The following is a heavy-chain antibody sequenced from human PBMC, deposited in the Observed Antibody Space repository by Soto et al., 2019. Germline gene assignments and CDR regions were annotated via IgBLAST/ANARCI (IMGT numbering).Heavy chain of an antibody. J-gene: IGHJ1*01. V-gene: IGHV3-53*01. D-gene: IGHD3-22*01. Sequence: EVQLVESGGGLIQPGGSLRLSCAASGFTVSSNYMSWVRQAPGKGLEWDSVIYSGGSTYYADSVKGRFTISRDNSKNTLYLQMYSLRAEDTTVYYCARDRVESGYPEYFQHWGQGTLVTVSS. CDR1: GFTVSSNY. CDR3: ARDRVESGYPEYFQH. CDR2: IYSGGST.